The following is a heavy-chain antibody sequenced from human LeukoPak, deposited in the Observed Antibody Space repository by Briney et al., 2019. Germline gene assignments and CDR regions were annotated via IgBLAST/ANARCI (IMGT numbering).Heavy chain of an antibody. CDR3: ARASGYYGSGSYYNDY. CDR1: GGSISSDY. J-gene: IGHJ4*02. Sequence: SETLSLTCTASGGSISSDYWSWIRQPPGKGLEWIGYIYYSGSTNYSPSLKSRVTISVDMSKDQFSLKLSSVTAADTAVYYCARASGYYGSGSYYNDYWGQGTLVTVSS. CDR2: IYYSGST. V-gene: IGHV4-59*01. D-gene: IGHD3-10*01.